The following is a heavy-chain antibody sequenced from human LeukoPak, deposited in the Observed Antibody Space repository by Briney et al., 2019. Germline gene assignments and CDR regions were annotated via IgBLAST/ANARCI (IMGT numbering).Heavy chain of an antibody. CDR3: TRDITLTRGGRSDY. V-gene: IGHV3-74*01. J-gene: IGHJ4*02. Sequence: GGSLRLSCAASGFTFSSYWMYWVRQAPGKGLVWVSRINSDGKTTNYADSVKGRFTISRDNAKNTLYLQMNSLRAEDTAVYYCTRDITLTRGGRSDYWGQGTLVTAS. CDR1: GFTFSSYW. CDR2: INSDGKTT. D-gene: IGHD3-10*01.